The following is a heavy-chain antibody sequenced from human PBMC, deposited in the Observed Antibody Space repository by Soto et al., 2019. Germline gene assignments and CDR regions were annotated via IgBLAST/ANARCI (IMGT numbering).Heavy chain of an antibody. V-gene: IGHV3-30*18. D-gene: IGHD2-15*01. CDR3: AKDPGLISSYYYYYMDV. CDR1: GFTFSSYG. CDR2: ISYDGSNK. J-gene: IGHJ6*03. Sequence: QVQLVESGGGVVQPGRSLRLSCAASGFTFSSYGMHWVRQAPGKGLEWVAVISYDGSNKYYADSVKGRFTISRNNSKNTLYLQMNSLRAEDTAVYYCAKDPGLISSYYYYYMDVWGKGTTVTVSS.